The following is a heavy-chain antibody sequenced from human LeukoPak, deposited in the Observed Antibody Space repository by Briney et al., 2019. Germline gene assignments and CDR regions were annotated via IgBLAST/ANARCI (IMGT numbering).Heavy chain of an antibody. CDR3: ARDFERWLQIVGNWFDP. V-gene: IGHV1-18*01. CDR2: ISAYNGNT. CDR1: GYTFTSYG. J-gene: IGHJ5*02. D-gene: IGHD5-24*01. Sequence: ASVKVSCKASGYTFTSYGISWVRQAPGQGLEWMGWISAYNGNTNYAQKLQGRVTMTTDTSTSTAYMELRSLRSDDTAVYYCARDFERWLQIVGNWFDPWGQGTLVTVSS.